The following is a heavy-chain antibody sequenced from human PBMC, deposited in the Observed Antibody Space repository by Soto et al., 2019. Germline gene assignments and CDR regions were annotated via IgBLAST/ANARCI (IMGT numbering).Heavy chain of an antibody. CDR2: IYPGDSDT. Sequence: GESLKISCKGSGYSFTTYRIGWVRQMPGKGLEWMGIIYPGDSDTRYSPSLQGQVTISADKSISTAYLQWSSLKASDTAMYYCARTSAAGKYYYGMDVWGQGTTVTVSS. CDR3: ARTSAAGKYYYGMDV. V-gene: IGHV5-51*01. CDR1: GYSFTTYR. D-gene: IGHD6-13*01. J-gene: IGHJ6*02.